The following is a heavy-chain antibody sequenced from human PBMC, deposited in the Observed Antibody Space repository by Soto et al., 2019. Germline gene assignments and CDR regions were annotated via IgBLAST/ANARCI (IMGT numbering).Heavy chain of an antibody. CDR2: IIPIFGTA. V-gene: IGHV1-69*13. CDR3: ARGGPHGRRDDFDY. CDR1: GGTFSTYA. Sequence: ASVKVSCKASGGTFSTYAISWVRQAPGQRLEWMGGIIPIFGTANYAQKFQGRVTITSDESTSTAYMELCSLISDATAVYYCARGGPHGRRDDFDYWGQGTLGTVSP. D-gene: IGHD2-21*02. J-gene: IGHJ4*02.